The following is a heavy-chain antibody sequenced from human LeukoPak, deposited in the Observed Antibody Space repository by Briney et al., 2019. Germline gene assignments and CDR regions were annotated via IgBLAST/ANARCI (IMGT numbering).Heavy chain of an antibody. D-gene: IGHD5-24*01. CDR1: GFTFSTYS. CDR3: ARDLNYNLDF. CDR2: IRSSSSYI. V-gene: IGHV3-21*01. J-gene: IGHJ4*02. Sequence: GGSLRLSCVASGFTFSTYSMNWVRQAPGKGLEWVSSIRSSSSYIYYADSVEGRFTISRDNAKNSLYLQVNSLRAEDTALYYCARDLNYNLDFWGQGTLVTVSS.